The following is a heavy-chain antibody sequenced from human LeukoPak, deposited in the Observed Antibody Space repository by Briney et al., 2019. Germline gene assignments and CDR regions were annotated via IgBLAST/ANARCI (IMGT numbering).Heavy chain of an antibody. J-gene: IGHJ3*02. D-gene: IGHD6-13*01. V-gene: IGHV5-51*01. CDR1: GYRFTSYC. Sequence: PGEPLQISCQGSGYRFTSYCIGWVRRMPGKGLGGMGIIYPGDSDTRYSPSFQGQVTISADKSSSSAYLQWSSLKASDTAMYYCARIIAAAGAGAFDIWGQGTMVTVSS. CDR3: ARIIAAAGAGAFDI. CDR2: IYPGDSDT.